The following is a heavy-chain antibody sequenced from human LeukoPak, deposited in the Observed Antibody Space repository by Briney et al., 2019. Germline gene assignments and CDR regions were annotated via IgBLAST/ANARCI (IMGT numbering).Heavy chain of an antibody. Sequence: PSETLSLTCTVSGGSISSYYWSWIRQPPGKGLEWIGYIYYSGSTNYNPSLKSRVTISVDTSKNQSSLKLSSVTAADTAVYYCARAAAAGTFYYYYYMDVWGKGTTVTVSS. CDR3: ARAAAAGTFYYYYYMDV. V-gene: IGHV4-59*01. CDR1: GGSISSYY. CDR2: IYYSGST. J-gene: IGHJ6*03. D-gene: IGHD6-13*01.